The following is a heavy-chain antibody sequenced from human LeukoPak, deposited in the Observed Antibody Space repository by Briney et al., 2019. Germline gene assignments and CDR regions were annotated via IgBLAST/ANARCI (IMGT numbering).Heavy chain of an antibody. CDR1: GFTFSSYP. J-gene: IGHJ6*03. CDR3: ARWTYPNYYYYMDV. CDR2: ISYDGSNK. D-gene: IGHD3/OR15-3a*01. V-gene: IGHV3-30*04. Sequence: GGSLRLSCAASGFTFSSYPMNWVRQAPGKGLEWVAVISYDGSNKYYADSVKGRFTISRDNSKNTLYLQMNSLRAEDTAVYYCARWTYPNYYYYMDVWGKGTTVTVSS.